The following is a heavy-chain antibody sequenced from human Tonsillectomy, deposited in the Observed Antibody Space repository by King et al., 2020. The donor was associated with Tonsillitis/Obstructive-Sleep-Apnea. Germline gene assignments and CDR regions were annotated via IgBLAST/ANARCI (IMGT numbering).Heavy chain of an antibody. J-gene: IGHJ4*02. Sequence: QLVQSGAEVKKPGASVKVSCKASGYTFTGYYIHWVRQAPGQGLEWMGWINPNTGSTNYAQKFQGRVTMTMDTSISTAYMELSRLRSDDTAVYYCARVRGYSSGWYEFYFDYWGQGTLVTVSS. CDR1: GYTFTGYY. V-gene: IGHV1-2*02. D-gene: IGHD6-19*01. CDR3: ARVRGYSSGWYEFYFDY. CDR2: INPNTGST.